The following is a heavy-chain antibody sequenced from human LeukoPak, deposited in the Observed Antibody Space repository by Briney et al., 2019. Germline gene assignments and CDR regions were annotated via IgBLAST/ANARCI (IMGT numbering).Heavy chain of an antibody. CDR2: ISAYNGNT. D-gene: IGHD6-13*01. J-gene: IGHJ5*02. Sequence: ASVKVSCKASGYTFTSYGISWVRQAPGQGLEWMGWISAYNGNTNYAQNLQGRVTMTTDTSTSTAYMELRSLRSDDTAVYYCARDLSGSSGSSWSPWFDPWGQGTLVTVSS. CDR1: GYTFTSYG. V-gene: IGHV1-18*04. CDR3: ARDLSGSSGSSWSPWFDP.